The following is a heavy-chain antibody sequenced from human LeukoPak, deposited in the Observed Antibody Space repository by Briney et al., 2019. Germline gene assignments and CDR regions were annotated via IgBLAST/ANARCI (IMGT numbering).Heavy chain of an antibody. D-gene: IGHD6-19*01. CDR1: GFTFSSYA. CDR3: AKDLVSSGWSSSLFDP. CDR2: ISSSSDRM. Sequence: PGGSLRLSCAASGFTFSSYAMNWVRQAPGKGLEWVSGISSSSDRMYYADSVKGRFTISRDNSKNTLYLQMNSLRAEDTAVYYCAKDLVSSGWSSSLFDPWGQGTLVTASS. V-gene: IGHV3-23*01. J-gene: IGHJ5*02.